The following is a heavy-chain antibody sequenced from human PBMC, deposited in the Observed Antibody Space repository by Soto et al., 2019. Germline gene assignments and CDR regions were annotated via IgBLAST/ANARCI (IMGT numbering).Heavy chain of an antibody. D-gene: IGHD3-22*01. CDR3: AKDYYDSSGYYPPALLFDY. Sequence: GASVKVSGKVSGYTLTELSMHWVRQAPGKGLEWMGWFDAGDGETNYSQKFQGRVTITRDTSASTAYMELSSLRSEDTAVYYCAKDYYDSSGYYPPALLFDYWGQGTLVTVSS. J-gene: IGHJ4*02. CDR1: GYTLTELS. V-gene: IGHV1-24*01. CDR2: FDAGDGET.